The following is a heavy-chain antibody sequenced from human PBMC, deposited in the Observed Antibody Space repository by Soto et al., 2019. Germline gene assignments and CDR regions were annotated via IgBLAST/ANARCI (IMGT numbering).Heavy chain of an antibody. V-gene: IGHV3-30*18. J-gene: IGHJ6*03. CDR2: ISYDGSNK. CDR3: AKEASYDFWSGYYGDYYYYMDV. Sequence: QVQLVESGVGVVQPGRSLRLSCAASGFTFSSYGMHWVRQAPGKGLEWVAVISYDGSNKYYADSVKGRFTISRDNSKNTLYLQMNSLRAEDTAVYYCAKEASYDFWSGYYGDYYYYMDVWGKGTTVTVSS. CDR1: GFTFSSYG. D-gene: IGHD3-3*01.